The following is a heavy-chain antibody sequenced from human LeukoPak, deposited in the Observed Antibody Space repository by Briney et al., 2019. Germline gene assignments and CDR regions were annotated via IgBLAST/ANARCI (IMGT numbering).Heavy chain of an antibody. Sequence: GGSLRHSRGASGFSFSSSALHWGRQGPGKGLEWVAYIAHHGNNKYYADSVKGRFTIPRDNSKGSLYLQMNSLRADDTAVYYCAKDGSWSRTDWRRGTLVRVSS. V-gene: IGHV3-30*02. CDR2: IAHHGNNK. CDR3: AKDGSWSRTD. CDR1: GFSFSSSA. D-gene: IGHD2-2*03. J-gene: IGHJ4*02.